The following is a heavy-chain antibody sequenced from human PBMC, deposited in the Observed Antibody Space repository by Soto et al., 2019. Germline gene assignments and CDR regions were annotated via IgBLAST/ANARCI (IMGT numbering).Heavy chain of an antibody. Sequence: SETLSLTCTVSGGSISSYYWSWIRQPPGKGLEWIGYIYYSGSTNYNPSLKSRVTISVDTSKNQFSLKLSSVTAADTAVYYCASNDSSGYYYYYGMDVWGQGTTVTVSS. V-gene: IGHV4-59*12. CDR2: IYYSGST. J-gene: IGHJ6*02. CDR1: GGSISSYY. D-gene: IGHD3-22*01. CDR3: ASNDSSGYYYYYGMDV.